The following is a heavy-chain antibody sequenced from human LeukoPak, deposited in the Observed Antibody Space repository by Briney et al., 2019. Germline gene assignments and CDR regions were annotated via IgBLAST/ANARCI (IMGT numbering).Heavy chain of an antibody. CDR2: MNPNSGNT. V-gene: IGHV1-8*01. CDR3: ARVVAEGPYYYYMDV. Sequence: ASVKVSCKASRYTFTSYDINWVRQATGQGLEWMGWMNPNSGNTGYAQKFQGRVTMTRKTSISTAYMELSSLRSEDTAVYYCARVVAEGPYYYYMDVWGKGTTVTVSS. CDR1: RYTFTSYD. J-gene: IGHJ6*03.